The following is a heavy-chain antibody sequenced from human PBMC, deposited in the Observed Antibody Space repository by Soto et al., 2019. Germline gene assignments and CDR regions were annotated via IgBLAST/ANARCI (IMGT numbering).Heavy chain of an antibody. CDR2: IFWDNDK. J-gene: IGHJ4*02. D-gene: IGHD2-8*02. Sequence: QITLKESGPTLVKPTQTLTLTCSFSGFSLTTSGVGVGWIRQPPGKALEWLALIFWDNDKRYSPSLKNRLTVTKDTSKNQVVLTMTNMDPVDTATYYCARVTQTTILGVFDSWGQGTLVTVSS. CDR3: ARVTQTTILGVFDS. CDR1: GFSLTTSGVG. V-gene: IGHV2-5*02.